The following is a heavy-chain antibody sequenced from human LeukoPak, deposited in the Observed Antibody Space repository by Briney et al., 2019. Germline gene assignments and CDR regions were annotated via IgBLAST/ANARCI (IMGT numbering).Heavy chain of an antibody. J-gene: IGHJ4*02. D-gene: IGHD2-15*01. CDR2: ISNNGGYT. CDR1: GFTFSSSA. Sequence: GSLRLSCAASGFTFSSSAMSWVRQAPGKGLEWVSAISNNGGYTYYADSVQGRFTISRDNSMSTLCLQMNSLRAEDTAVYYCAKQLGYCSDGSCYFPYWGQGTLVTVSS. V-gene: IGHV3-23*01. CDR3: AKQLGYCSDGSCYFPY.